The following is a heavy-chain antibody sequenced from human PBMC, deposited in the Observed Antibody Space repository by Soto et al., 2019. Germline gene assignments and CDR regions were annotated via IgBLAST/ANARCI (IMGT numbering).Heavy chain of an antibody. CDR3: ASSGGYSYGSYFDY. CDR1: GFTFSSYA. D-gene: IGHD5-18*01. V-gene: IGHV3-23*01. J-gene: IGHJ4*02. CDR2: ISGSGGST. Sequence: GGSLRLSCAASGFTFSSYAMSWVRQAPGKGLEWVSAISGSGGSTYYADSVKGRFTISRDDSKNTLYLQMNSLRAEDTAVYYCASSGGYSYGSYFDYWGQGTLVTVSS.